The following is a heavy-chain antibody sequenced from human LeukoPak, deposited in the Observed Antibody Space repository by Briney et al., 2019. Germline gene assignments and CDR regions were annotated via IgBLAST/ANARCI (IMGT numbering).Heavy chain of an antibody. Sequence: SETLSLTCTVSGGSISSYYWSWIRQPPGKGLEWIGYIYYSGSTNYNPSLKSRVTISVDTSKNQFSLKLSSVTAADTAVYYCARVKQLVGWVDYWGQGTLVTVSS. D-gene: IGHD6-6*01. J-gene: IGHJ4*02. CDR2: IYYSGST. V-gene: IGHV4-59*08. CDR1: GGSISSYY. CDR3: ARVKQLVGWVDY.